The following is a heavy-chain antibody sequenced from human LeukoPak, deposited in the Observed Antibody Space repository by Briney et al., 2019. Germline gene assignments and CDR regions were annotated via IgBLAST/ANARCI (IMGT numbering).Heavy chain of an antibody. CDR2: IYYSGST. J-gene: IGHJ4*02. CDR3: ARHHLGYDSSWTPIFDY. V-gene: IGHV4-59*08. CDR1: GGSISNYY. D-gene: IGHD6-13*01. Sequence: SETLSLTGTVSGGSISNYYWSWIRQPPGKGLECIGYIYYSGSTNYNPSLKSRVTISVDTSKNQFSLKVSSVTAADTAVYYCARHHLGYDSSWTPIFDYWGQGTLVTVSS.